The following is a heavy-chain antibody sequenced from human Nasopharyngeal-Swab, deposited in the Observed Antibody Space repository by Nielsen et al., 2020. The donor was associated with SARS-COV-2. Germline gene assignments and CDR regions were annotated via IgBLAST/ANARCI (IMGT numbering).Heavy chain of an antibody. D-gene: IGHD1-1*01. CDR2: LYTSGTT. Sequence: RQAPGKGLEWLGRLYTSGTTNYNPSLKSRVTISVDTSKDQFSLKLSSVTAADTAVYYCARAILNLGRGDYMDVWGKGTTVTVSS. J-gene: IGHJ6*03. CDR3: ARAILNLGRGDYMDV. V-gene: IGHV4-61*02.